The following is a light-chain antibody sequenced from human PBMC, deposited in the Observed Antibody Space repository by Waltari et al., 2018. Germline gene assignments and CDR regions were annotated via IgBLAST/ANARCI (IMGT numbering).Light chain of an antibody. CDR1: QSIYDN. CDR3: QQYNKWPPIT. J-gene: IGKJ5*01. CDR2: GAS. V-gene: IGKV3-15*01. Sequence: EVVMTQSPATRSVSPGERATLSCRASQSIYDNLAWYQQKPAQAPWLRIYGASTRATGVPSRFRGSGSGTEFTLTISSLQSEDSAVYYCQQYNKWPPITFGQGTRLEIK.